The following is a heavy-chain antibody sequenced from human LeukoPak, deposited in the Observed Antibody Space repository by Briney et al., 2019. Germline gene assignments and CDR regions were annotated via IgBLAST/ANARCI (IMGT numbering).Heavy chain of an antibody. Sequence: GSLSLSCATSGFTFSTYAMSWVRQAPGKGLEWVSLISGSGSGAHYADSVKGRFTISRDNSKNMLYLHMNTLRADDTAVYYCARSGTEDGYNIYFDHWGQGTLVTVSS. CDR2: ISGSGSGA. CDR1: GFTFSTYA. J-gene: IGHJ4*02. V-gene: IGHV3-23*01. CDR3: ARSGTEDGYNIYFDH. D-gene: IGHD5-24*01.